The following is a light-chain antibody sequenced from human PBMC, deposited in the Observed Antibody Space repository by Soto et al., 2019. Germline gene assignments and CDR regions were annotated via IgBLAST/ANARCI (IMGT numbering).Light chain of an antibody. V-gene: IGLV2-14*01. Sequence: QSALTQPSSLSGSPIQSITISCTGASSDVGGYTYVSWYQQHPGKAPKLIIYEVNNRPSGVSHRFSGSKSGNTASLTISGLQAEDEADYYCSSYTSSSTLYVFGTGTKVTVL. CDR2: EVN. CDR3: SSYTSSSTLYV. J-gene: IGLJ1*01. CDR1: SSDVGGYTY.